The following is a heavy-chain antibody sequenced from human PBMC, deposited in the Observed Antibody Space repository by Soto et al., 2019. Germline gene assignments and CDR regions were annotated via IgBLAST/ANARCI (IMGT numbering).Heavy chain of an antibody. CDR1: GFTFSSYW. Sequence: EVQLVESGGGLVQPGGSLRVSCAASGFTFSSYWMTWVRQAPGQGLECVANINEDGSQTNYVDSVKGRFTISRDNAKNSLYLQMNNLRADDTAIHYCAKDLWGPDYWGQGTLVTVSS. V-gene: IGHV3-7*03. J-gene: IGHJ4*02. CDR2: INEDGSQT. CDR3: AKDLWGPDY. D-gene: IGHD1-26*01.